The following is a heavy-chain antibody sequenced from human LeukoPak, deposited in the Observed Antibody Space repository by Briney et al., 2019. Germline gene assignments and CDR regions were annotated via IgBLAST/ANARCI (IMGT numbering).Heavy chain of an antibody. Sequence: GASVKVSCKASGYTFTGYYMHWVRQATGQGLEWMGWMNPNSGNTGYAQKFQGRVTITRNTSISTAYMELSSLRSEDTAVYYCARGRSLFGVVIEDYWGQGTLVTVSS. CDR1: GYTFTGYY. J-gene: IGHJ4*02. CDR2: MNPNSGNT. CDR3: ARGRSLFGVVIEDY. D-gene: IGHD3-3*01. V-gene: IGHV1-8*03.